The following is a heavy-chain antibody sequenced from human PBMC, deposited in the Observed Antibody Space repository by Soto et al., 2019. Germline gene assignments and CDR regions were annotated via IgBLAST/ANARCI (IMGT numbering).Heavy chain of an antibody. V-gene: IGHV5-10-1*01. Sequence: PGESLKSSCHGSGYSFTGYWISWVRQMPGKGLELMGRIDPSDSYTNYRPSFQGHVTISADESISTAYLQWSSLKASDTAMYYCARRLYYGSGDYYEAFDIGGQVTRVAVSS. CDR1: GYSFTGYW. CDR2: IDPSDSYT. D-gene: IGHD3-22*01. CDR3: ARRLYYGSGDYYEAFDI. J-gene: IGHJ3*02.